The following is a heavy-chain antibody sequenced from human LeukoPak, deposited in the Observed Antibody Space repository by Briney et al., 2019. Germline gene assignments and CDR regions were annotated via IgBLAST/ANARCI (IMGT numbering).Heavy chain of an antibody. CDR2: IYYSGST. Sequence: SETLSPTCTVSGGSISSGGYYWSWIRQHPGKGLEWIGYIYYSGSTYYNPSLKSRVTISVDTSKNQFSLKLSSVTAADTAVYYCARAPYDFWSGYQINWFDPWGQGTLVTVSS. CDR1: GGSISSGGYY. D-gene: IGHD3-3*01. V-gene: IGHV4-31*03. J-gene: IGHJ5*02. CDR3: ARAPYDFWSGYQINWFDP.